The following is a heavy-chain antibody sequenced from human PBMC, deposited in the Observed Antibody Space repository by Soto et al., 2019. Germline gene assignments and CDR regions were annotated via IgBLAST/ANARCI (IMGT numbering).Heavy chain of an antibody. V-gene: IGHV3-74*01. J-gene: IGHJ4*02. D-gene: IGHD1-26*01. Sequence: EVQLVESGGALVQPGGSLRLSCAASGFTFSNYWMHWVRQAPGKGLVWISRMNSDGSNTVYADAVKGRFTISRDNAKNTLYLQMNSLRVEDTAVYYCATSKGGASNGPTTYWGQGTLVTVSS. CDR1: GFTFSNYW. CDR3: ATSKGGASNGPTTY. CDR2: MNSDGSNT.